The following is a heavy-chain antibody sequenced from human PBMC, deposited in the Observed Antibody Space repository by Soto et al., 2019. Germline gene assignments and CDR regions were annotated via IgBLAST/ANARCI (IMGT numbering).Heavy chain of an antibody. J-gene: IGHJ4*02. Sequence: AVKVSCKYSGGTLSIYAISWVRQDHGQGLEWMGGIIPIFGTANYAQKFQGRVTITADESTSTAYMELSSLRSEDTAVYYCARCYYDSSGYLTFDYWGQGTLVTVSS. CDR1: GGTLSIYA. CDR3: ARCYYDSSGYLTFDY. V-gene: IGHV1-69*13. D-gene: IGHD3-22*01. CDR2: IIPIFGTA.